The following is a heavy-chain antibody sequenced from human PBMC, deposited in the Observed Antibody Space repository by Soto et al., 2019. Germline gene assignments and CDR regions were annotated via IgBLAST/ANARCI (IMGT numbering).Heavy chain of an antibody. CDR3: ARDLLPYCISTSCYDYGMDV. Sequence: PGGSLRLSCAASGFTFSSYSMNWVRQAPGKGLEWVSSISSSSSYIYYADSVKGRFTISRDNAKNSLYLQMNSLRAEDTAVYYCARDLLPYCISTSCYDYGMDVWGQGTTVTVSS. V-gene: IGHV3-21*01. CDR1: GFTFSSYS. J-gene: IGHJ6*02. D-gene: IGHD2-2*01. CDR2: ISSSSSYI.